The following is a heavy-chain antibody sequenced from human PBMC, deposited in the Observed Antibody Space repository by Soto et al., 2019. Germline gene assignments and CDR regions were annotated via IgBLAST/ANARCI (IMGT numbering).Heavy chain of an antibody. J-gene: IGHJ4*02. Sequence: EVQLVQSGGGLVQPGGSLRLSCVGSGFTFTDFYMNWVRQAPGKGLEWVANIRPDGSETNYVESVKGRFTTSRDNAKNSLFLPMNSLGADDTAVYYCAGWGGHYYNYWGQGILVTVSS. V-gene: IGHV3-7*03. CDR2: IRPDGSET. CDR1: GFTFTDFY. D-gene: IGHD3-22*01. CDR3: AGWGGHYYNY.